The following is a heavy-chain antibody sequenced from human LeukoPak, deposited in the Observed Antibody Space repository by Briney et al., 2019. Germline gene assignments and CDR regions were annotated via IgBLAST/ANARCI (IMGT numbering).Heavy chain of an antibody. CDR1: GFTVSSNY. J-gene: IGHJ4*02. Sequence: PGGSLRLSCAASGFTVSSNYMSWVRQAPGKGLEWVSIIYSGGSTYYADSVKGRFTISRGNSKNTLYLQMNSLRAEDTAVYYCARGDDYSNFFDFWGQGTLVTVSS. CDR3: ARGDDYSNFFDF. D-gene: IGHD4-11*01. CDR2: IYSGGST. V-gene: IGHV3-53*01.